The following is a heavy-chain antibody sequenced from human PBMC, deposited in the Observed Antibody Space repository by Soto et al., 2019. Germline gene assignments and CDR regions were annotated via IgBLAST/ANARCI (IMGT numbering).Heavy chain of an antibody. V-gene: IGHV1-69*06. CDR3: ARQATDERDTLQYPLYYYYGMDV. D-gene: IGHD4-4*01. CDR1: GGTLSSYA. CDR2: VSPIFGTA. J-gene: IGHJ6*02. Sequence: ASVKVSCKSSGGTLSSYATSWVRQAPGQGLEWMGGVSPIFGTANYAQKFQGRVTITADKSTSTAYMELSSLRSEDTAVYYCARQATDERDTLQYPLYYYYGMDVWRQGTTVTVPS.